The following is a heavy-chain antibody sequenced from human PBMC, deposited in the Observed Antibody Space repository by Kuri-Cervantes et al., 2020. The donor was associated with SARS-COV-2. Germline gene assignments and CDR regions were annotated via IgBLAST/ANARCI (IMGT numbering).Heavy chain of an antibody. CDR3: ATDKPSYGGNGYLEL. Sequence: SCTVSSGSISSGDYYWSWIRQPPGKGLEWIGYIYYNGITYYNPSLKSRITISVDTSKNQFSLKLSSVTAADTAVYYCATDKPSYGGNGYLELWGQGTLVTVSS. D-gene: IGHD4-23*01. CDR2: IYYNGIT. V-gene: IGHV4-31*02. CDR1: SGSISSGDYY. J-gene: IGHJ1*01.